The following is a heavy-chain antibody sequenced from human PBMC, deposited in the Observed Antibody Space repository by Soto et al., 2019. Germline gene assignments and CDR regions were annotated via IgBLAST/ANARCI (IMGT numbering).Heavy chain of an antibody. D-gene: IGHD3-10*01. V-gene: IGHV1-46*01. CDR3: ARGYYASGSLVSSFGLDV. CDR2: INPDGGST. CDR1: AFPFLRFY. J-gene: IGHJ6*02. Sequence: QEQLVQSGVEVKKPGAAVKISCKASAFPFLRFYIHWVRQAPGQGPQWMGAINPDGGSTTYAQSFRGRVALTRDKSTSTVHMQLSSLRSEDTALYSCARGYYASGSLVSSFGLDVWGHGTTVIVSS.